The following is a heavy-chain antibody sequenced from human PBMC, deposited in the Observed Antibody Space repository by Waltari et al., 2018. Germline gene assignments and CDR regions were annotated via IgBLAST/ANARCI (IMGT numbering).Heavy chain of an antibody. CDR1: GFTFSSYW. Sequence: EVQLVESGGGLVQPGGSLRLSCAASGFTFSSYWMHWVRQAPGKGLVLVSRINTDGSSTSYADSGKGRFTISRDNAKNTLYLQMNSLRAEDTAVYYCARDRQNSVTSRGQGTLVTVSS. CDR2: INTDGSST. D-gene: IGHD4-4*01. J-gene: IGHJ4*02. V-gene: IGHV3-74*01. CDR3: ARDRQNSVTS.